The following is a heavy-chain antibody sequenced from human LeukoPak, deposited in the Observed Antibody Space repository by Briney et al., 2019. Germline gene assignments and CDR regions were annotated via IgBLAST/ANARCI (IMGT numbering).Heavy chain of an antibody. CDR1: GFTFSTYE. CDR2: INSDGSST. Sequence: GGSLRLSCVASGFTFSTYEMNWVRQAPGKGLVWVSRINSDGSSTSYADSVKGRFTISRDNAKNTLYLQMNSLRAEDTAMYYCARGSDCSGGSCYSYWYFDLWGRGTLVTVSS. V-gene: IGHV3-74*01. CDR3: ARGSDCSGGSCYSYWYFDL. J-gene: IGHJ2*01. D-gene: IGHD2-15*01.